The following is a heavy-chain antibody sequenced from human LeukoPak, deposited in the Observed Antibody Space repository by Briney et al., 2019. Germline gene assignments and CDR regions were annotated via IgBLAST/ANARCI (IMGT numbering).Heavy chain of an antibody. D-gene: IGHD1-26*01. Sequence: GGSLRLSCAASGFTFTTYGMSWVRQAPGKGLEWVSGISGSGGSGSGDSRHYADSVKGRFTISRDNSKNTLSLQMNSLRAEDTAVYYCVAGSSSSKYYYYYMEVWGKGTTVTVSS. V-gene: IGHV3-23*01. CDR3: VAGSSSSKYYYYYMEV. J-gene: IGHJ6*03. CDR2: ISGSGGSGSGDSR. CDR1: GFTFTTYG.